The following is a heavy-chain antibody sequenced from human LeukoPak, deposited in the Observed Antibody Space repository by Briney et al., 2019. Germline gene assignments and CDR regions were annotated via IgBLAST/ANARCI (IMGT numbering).Heavy chain of an antibody. CDR1: GGTFSSYA. J-gene: IGHJ4*02. V-gene: IGHV1-69*13. Sequence: SVKVSCKASGGTFSSYAISWVRQAPGQRLEWMGGIIPIFGTANYAQKFQGRVTITADESTSTAYMELSSLRSEDTAVYYCARGRQHIVVVTAFDYWGQGTLVTVSS. D-gene: IGHD2-21*02. CDR3: ARGRQHIVVVTAFDY. CDR2: IIPIFGTA.